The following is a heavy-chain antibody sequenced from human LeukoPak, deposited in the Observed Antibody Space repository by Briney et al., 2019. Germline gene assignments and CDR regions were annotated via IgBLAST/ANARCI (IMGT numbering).Heavy chain of an antibody. CDR2: MNPNSGNT. V-gene: IGHV1-8*01. CDR1: GYTFTSYD. Sequence: GASVKVSCKASGYTFTSYDINWVRQATGQGLEWMGWMNPNSGNTGYAQKFQGRVTMTRNTSISTAYMELSSLRSEDTAVYYCARSKGLLWLGELLRNYYYYYMNVWGKGTTVTVSS. D-gene: IGHD3-10*01. J-gene: IGHJ6*03. CDR3: ARSKGLLWLGELLRNYYYYYMNV.